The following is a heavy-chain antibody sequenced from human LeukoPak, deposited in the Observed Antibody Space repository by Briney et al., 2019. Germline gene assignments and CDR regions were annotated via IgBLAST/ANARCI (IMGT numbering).Heavy chain of an antibody. J-gene: IGHJ3*02. Sequence: SETLSLTCTVSGGSISSYYWSWIRQPPGKGLEWIGYIYYSVSTNYNPSLKSRVTISVDTSKNQFSLKLSSVTAADTAVYYCAREFTYYYDSSGYYGAFDIWGQGTMVTVSS. CDR1: GGSISSYY. V-gene: IGHV4-59*01. CDR3: AREFTYYYDSSGYYGAFDI. D-gene: IGHD3-22*01. CDR2: IYYSVST.